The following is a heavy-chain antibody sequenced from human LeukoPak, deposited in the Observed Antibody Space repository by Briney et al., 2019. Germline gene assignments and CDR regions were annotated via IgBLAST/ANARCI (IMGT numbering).Heavy chain of an antibody. CDR3: ARVVRGAYYGMDV. CDR1: GFTFSSYD. J-gene: IGHJ6*04. V-gene: IGHV3-13*05. Sequence: GGSLRLSCAASGFTFSSYDMPWVRQATGKGLEWVSAIGTAGDPYYPGSVKGRFTISRENAKNSLYLQMNSLRAGDTAVYYCARVVRGAYYGMDVWGKGTTVTVSS. D-gene: IGHD3-10*02. CDR2: IGTAGDP.